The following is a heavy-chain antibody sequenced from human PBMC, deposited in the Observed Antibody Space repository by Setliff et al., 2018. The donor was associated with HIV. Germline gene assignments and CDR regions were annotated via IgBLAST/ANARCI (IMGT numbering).Heavy chain of an antibody. D-gene: IGHD3-22*01. CDR2: IKSNADGGTT. J-gene: IGHJ4*02. CDR3: STYRYYYDTTGVDY. Sequence: PGGSLRLSCAASGFTFSNAWMSWVRQAPGKGLECLGRIKSNADGGTTDYAAPVKGRITTSRDDSKNTLYLRMNSLKTEDTAVYYCSTYRYYYDTTGVDYWGQGTLVTVSS. CDR1: GFTFSNAW. V-gene: IGHV3-15*01.